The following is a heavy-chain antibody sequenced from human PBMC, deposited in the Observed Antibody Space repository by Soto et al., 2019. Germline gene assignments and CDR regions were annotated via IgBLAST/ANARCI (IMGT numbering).Heavy chain of an antibody. Sequence: EVQLVESGGGLVQPGGSLRLSCVVSGFTFSSYWIHWVRQAPGKGLVWVSRINNDGRNTNYADSVKGRFTISRDNAKNTLYLQMNSLRAEDTAVYYCARDLYGDSAFDYWGQGTLVTVSS. CDR2: INNDGRNT. CDR1: GFTFSSYW. D-gene: IGHD4-17*01. J-gene: IGHJ4*02. CDR3: ARDLYGDSAFDY. V-gene: IGHV3-74*01.